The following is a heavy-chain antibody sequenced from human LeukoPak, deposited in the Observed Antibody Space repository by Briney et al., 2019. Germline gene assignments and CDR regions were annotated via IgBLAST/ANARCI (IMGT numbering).Heavy chain of an antibody. CDR2: ISDSGGTT. J-gene: IGHJ4*02. CDR1: GISFSSYV. Sequence: PGGSLRLSCAPSGISFSSYVMSWVRQAPGKGLEWVSVISDSGGTTYYADSVKGRFTISRDNSKNTLYLQMNSLRAEDTAIYYCASRWGYSFDHWGQGTLVTVSS. V-gene: IGHV3-23*01. CDR3: ASRWGYSFDH. D-gene: IGHD3-16*01.